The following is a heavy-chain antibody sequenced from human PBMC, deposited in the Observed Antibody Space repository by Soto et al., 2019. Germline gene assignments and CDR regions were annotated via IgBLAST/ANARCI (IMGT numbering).Heavy chain of an antibody. D-gene: IGHD2-15*01. CDR3: ARLYCSGGSCYYYYYGMDV. V-gene: IGHV1-69*01. CDR2: IIPIFGTA. Sequence: QVQLVQSGAEVKKPGSSVKVSCKASGGTFSSYAISWVRQAPGQGLEWMGGIIPIFGTANYAQKFQGRVTITAHESTSTAYMELSSLRSEDTAVYYCARLYCSGGSCYYYYYGMDVWGQGTTVTVSS. J-gene: IGHJ6*02. CDR1: GGTFSSYA.